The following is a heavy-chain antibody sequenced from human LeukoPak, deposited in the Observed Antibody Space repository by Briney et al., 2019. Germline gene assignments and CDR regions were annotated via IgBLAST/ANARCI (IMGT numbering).Heavy chain of an antibody. J-gene: IGHJ3*02. CDR2: ISGSGGST. CDR3: ARGGPGYSSSWYDAFDI. CDR1: GFTFSSYA. V-gene: IGHV3-23*01. D-gene: IGHD6-13*01. Sequence: PGGSLRLSCAASGFTFSSYAMSWVRQAPGKGLEWVSAISGSGGSTYYADSVKGRFTISRDNSKNTLYLQMNSLRAEDTAVYYCARGGPGYSSSWYDAFDIWGQGTMVTVSS.